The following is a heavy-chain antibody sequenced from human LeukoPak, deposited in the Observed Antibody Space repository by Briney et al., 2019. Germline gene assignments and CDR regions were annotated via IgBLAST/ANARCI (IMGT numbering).Heavy chain of an antibody. CDR1: GYTFTRYY. V-gene: IGHV1-2*02. D-gene: IGHD4-23*01. Sequence: ASVKVSCTASGYTFTRYYMHWVRQAPGQGLEWMGWINPNSGGTHYAQNFQGRVTMTRDTSISTAYIELSRLRSDDTAVYYCARGNSIGGDTNWFDRGGQGTLVTVSS. CDR3: ARGNSIGGDTNWFDR. CDR2: INPNSGGT. J-gene: IGHJ5*02.